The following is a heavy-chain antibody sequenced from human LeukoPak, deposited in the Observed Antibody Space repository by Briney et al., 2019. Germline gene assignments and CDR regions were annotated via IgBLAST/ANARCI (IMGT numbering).Heavy chain of an antibody. CDR1: GFTVSSNS. J-gene: IGHJ5*02. CDR3: ARKAFSSGWSDLGPNFFDP. CDR2: IYSDNT. Sequence: PGGSLRLSCTVSGFTVSSNSMSWVRQAPGKGLEWVSFIYSDNTHYSDSVKGRFTISRDNSKNTLYLQMNSLRAEDTAVYYCARKAFSSGWSDLGPNFFDPWGQGTLVTVSS. D-gene: IGHD6-19*01. V-gene: IGHV3-53*01.